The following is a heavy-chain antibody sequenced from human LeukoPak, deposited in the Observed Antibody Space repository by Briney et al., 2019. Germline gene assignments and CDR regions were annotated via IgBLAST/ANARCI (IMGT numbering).Heavy chain of an antibody. D-gene: IGHD6-13*01. Sequence: TGESLKISCKGSGYSFTSYWIGWVRQMPGKGLEWMGIIYPGDSDTRYSPSFQGQVTISADKSISTAYLQWSSLKASDTAMYYCARGGYSSRADLDAFDIWGQGTMVTVSS. V-gene: IGHV5-51*01. J-gene: IGHJ3*02. CDR1: GYSFTSYW. CDR2: IYPGDSDT. CDR3: ARGGYSSRADLDAFDI.